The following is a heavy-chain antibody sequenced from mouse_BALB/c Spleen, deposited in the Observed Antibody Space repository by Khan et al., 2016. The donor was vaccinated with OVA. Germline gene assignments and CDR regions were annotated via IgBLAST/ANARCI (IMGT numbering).Heavy chain of an antibody. Sequence: QVQLQQSGAELVQPGSSVKLSCKASGYTFSSYYLYWVRQRPGQGLEWIGGINPNNGGPDFNEKFKTMATLTVDKSSRTAYILLTSLTSEYSAVYYCTRSGYGNPFAYWGQGTLVTVSP. J-gene: IGHJ3*01. D-gene: IGHD2-10*02. V-gene: IGHV1S81*02. CDR1: GYTFSSYY. CDR2: INPNNGGP. CDR3: TRSGYGNPFAY.